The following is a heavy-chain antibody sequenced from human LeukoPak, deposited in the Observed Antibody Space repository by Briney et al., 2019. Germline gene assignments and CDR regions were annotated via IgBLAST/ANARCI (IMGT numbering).Heavy chain of an antibody. V-gene: IGHV1-18*01. J-gene: IGHJ4*02. D-gene: IGHD2-8*02. CDR1: GGTFSSYA. Sequence: ASVKVSCKASGGTFSSYAISWVRQAPGQGLEWLGWISAYNGDTKYAQHLPGRVTLTTDTSTGTAYMELRSLTADDTALYYCARDTALTITPGGPDYWGRGTLITVSS. CDR3: ARDTALTITPGGPDY. CDR2: ISAYNGDT.